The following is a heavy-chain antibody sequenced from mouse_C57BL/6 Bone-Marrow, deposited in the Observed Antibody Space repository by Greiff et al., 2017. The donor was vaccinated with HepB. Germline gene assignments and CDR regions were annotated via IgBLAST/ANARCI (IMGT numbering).Heavy chain of an antibody. CDR3: ASLGYYEAY. CDR1: GFTFSSYG. Sequence: EVKLVESGGDLVKPGGSLKLSCAASGFTFSSYGMSWVRQTPDKRLEWVATISSGGSYTYYPDSVKGRFTISRDNAKNTLYLQMSSLKSEDTAMYYCASLGYYEAYWGQGTLVTVSA. CDR2: ISSGGSYT. D-gene: IGHD2-3*01. J-gene: IGHJ3*01. V-gene: IGHV5-6*01.